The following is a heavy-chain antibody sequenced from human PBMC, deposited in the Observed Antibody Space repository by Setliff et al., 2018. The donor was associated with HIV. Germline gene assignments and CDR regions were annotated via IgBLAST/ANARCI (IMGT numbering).Heavy chain of an antibody. Sequence: GESLTISCKASGYSFSDYWIGWVRQMPGKGLEWMGVTYPGDSTTRYSPSLEGQVTISADRSINTAFLQWSSLEASDTAMYYCIRRRRAPGAADLESYWGQGTRGTVS. CDR2: TYPGDSTT. D-gene: IGHD7-27*01. J-gene: IGHJ4*02. V-gene: IGHV5-51*01. CDR3: IRRRRAPGAADLESY. CDR1: GYSFSDYW.